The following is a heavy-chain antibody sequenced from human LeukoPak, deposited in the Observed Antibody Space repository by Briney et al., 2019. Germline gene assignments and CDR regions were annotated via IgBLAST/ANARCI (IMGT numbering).Heavy chain of an antibody. J-gene: IGHJ4*02. CDR1: GFTFSSYG. CDR2: ISGSGGST. CDR3: ARLAVAGDFDY. D-gene: IGHD6-19*01. V-gene: IGHV3-23*01. Sequence: GGTLRLSCAASGFTFSSYGMSWVRQAPGKGLEWVSAISGSGGSTYYADSVKGRFTISRDNAKNSLYLQMDSLRAEDTAVYYCARLAVAGDFDYWGQGTLVTVSS.